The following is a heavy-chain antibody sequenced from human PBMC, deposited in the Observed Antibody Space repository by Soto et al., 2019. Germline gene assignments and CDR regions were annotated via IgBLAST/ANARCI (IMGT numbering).Heavy chain of an antibody. J-gene: IGHJ5*02. D-gene: IGHD6-6*01. V-gene: IGHV4-30-2*01. CDR3: ARVRPYNWFDP. Sequence: QLQLQESGSGLVKPSQTLSLTCAVSGGSISSGGYSWSWIRQQPGKGLEWIGYIYHSGSTYYNPSVKSRVTISVDRSKNQFSLKLSSVTAADTAVYYCARVRPYNWFDPWGQGTLVTVSS. CDR2: IYHSGST. CDR1: GGSISSGGYS.